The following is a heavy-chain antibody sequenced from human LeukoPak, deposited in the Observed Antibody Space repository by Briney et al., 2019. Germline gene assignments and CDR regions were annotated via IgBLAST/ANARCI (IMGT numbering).Heavy chain of an antibody. CDR1: GFTFSSYW. D-gene: IGHD2-2*01. V-gene: IGHV3-7*01. Sequence: PGGSLRLSCAASGFTFSSYWMSWVRQAPGKGLEWVANIKQDGSEKYYVDSVKGRFTISRDNAKNSLYLQMNSLRAEDTAVYYCAREGNIVVVPAADDAFDIWGQGTMVTVSS. J-gene: IGHJ3*02. CDR2: IKQDGSEK. CDR3: AREGNIVVVPAADDAFDI.